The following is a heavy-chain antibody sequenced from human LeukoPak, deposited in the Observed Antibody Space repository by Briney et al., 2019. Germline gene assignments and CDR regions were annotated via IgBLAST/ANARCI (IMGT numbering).Heavy chain of an antibody. J-gene: IGHJ5*02. CDR2: INGGGGGGT. CDR1: GFTFSSYA. V-gene: IGHV3-23*01. Sequence: PGGSLGLSCAASGFTFSSYAMSWVRQAPGKGLEWVSGINGGGGGGTFHADSVRGRFTISRDNSKNTLYLQMSSLRAEDTAVYYCAASLPNIVVVPAAKGPFGSWGQGTLVTVSS. CDR3: AASLPNIVVVPAAKGPFGS. D-gene: IGHD2-2*01.